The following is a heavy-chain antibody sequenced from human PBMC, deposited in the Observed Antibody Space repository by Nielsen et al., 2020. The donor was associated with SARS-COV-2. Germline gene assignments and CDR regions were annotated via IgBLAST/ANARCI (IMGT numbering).Heavy chain of an antibody. V-gene: IGHV3-11*01. Sequence: SLKISCASSGFTFSDYYMSWIRQAPGKGLEWVSYISSSGSTIYYADSVKGRFTISRDNAKNSLYLQMNSLRAEDTAVYYCAREGRAAAMWVWFDPWGQGTLVTVSS. J-gene: IGHJ5*02. CDR3: AREGRAAAMWVWFDP. CDR2: ISSSGSTI. D-gene: IGHD2-2*01. CDR1: GFTFSDYY.